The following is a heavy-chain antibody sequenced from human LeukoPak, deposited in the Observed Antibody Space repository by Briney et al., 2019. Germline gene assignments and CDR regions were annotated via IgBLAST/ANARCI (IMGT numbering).Heavy chain of an antibody. Sequence: GGSLRLSCAASGFTFSDYYMSWIRQAPGKGLEWVSSISSSSSYIYYADSVKGRFTISRDNAKNSLYLQMNSLRAEDTAVYYCARGGEDIVVVPAAIGFDPWGQGTLVTVSS. V-gene: IGHV3-11*06. CDR2: ISSSSSYI. D-gene: IGHD2-2*02. J-gene: IGHJ5*02. CDR1: GFTFSDYY. CDR3: ARGGEDIVVVPAAIGFDP.